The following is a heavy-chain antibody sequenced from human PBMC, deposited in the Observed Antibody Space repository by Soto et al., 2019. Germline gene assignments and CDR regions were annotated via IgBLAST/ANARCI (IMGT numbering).Heavy chain of an antibody. CDR2: INHSGST. Sequence: SETLSLTCAVYGGSFSGYYWSWIRQPPGKGLEWIGEINHSGSTNYNPSLKSRVTISVDTSKNQFSLKLSSVTAADTAVYYCARGQYYDILTGYLVSWFDPWGQGTLVTVSS. CDR1: GGSFSGYY. D-gene: IGHD3-9*01. V-gene: IGHV4-34*01. J-gene: IGHJ5*02. CDR3: ARGQYYDILTGYLVSWFDP.